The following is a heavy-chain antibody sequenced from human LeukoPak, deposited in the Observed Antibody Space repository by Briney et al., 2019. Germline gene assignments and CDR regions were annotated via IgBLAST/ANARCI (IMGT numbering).Heavy chain of an antibody. CDR1: GYTFTSYY. D-gene: IGHD3-22*01. V-gene: IGHV1-46*01. CDR2: INPSGGST. Sequence: ASVKVSCKASGYTFTSYYMHWVRQAPGQGLEWMGIINPSGGSTSYAQKFQGRVTMTRDTSTSTVYMELSSLRSEDTAVYYCARADYYDSSGYYFFDLGFDYWGQGTLVTVSS. CDR3: ARADYYDSSGYYFFDLGFDY. J-gene: IGHJ4*02.